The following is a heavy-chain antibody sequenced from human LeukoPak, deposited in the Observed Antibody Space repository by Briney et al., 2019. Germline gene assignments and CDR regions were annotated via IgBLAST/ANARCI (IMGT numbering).Heavy chain of an antibody. CDR3: AKWGDYDVLTGYYVPDY. Sequence: GGSLRLSCAASGFTFSNYAMSWVRQAPGKGLEWVSAILGSGGSTYYADSVKGRFTVSRDNSKSTLYLQMNSLRAEDTALYYCAKWGDYDVLTGYYVPDYWGQGTLVTVSS. V-gene: IGHV3-23*01. CDR1: GFTFSNYA. D-gene: IGHD3-9*01. CDR2: ILGSGGST. J-gene: IGHJ4*02.